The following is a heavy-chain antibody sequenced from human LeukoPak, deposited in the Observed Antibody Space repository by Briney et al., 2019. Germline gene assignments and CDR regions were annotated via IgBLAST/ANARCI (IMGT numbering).Heavy chain of an antibody. Sequence: ASVKVSCKASGGTFSSYAISWVRQAPGQGLEWMGRIIPILGIANYAQKFQGRVTITADKSTSTAYMELSSLRSEDTAVYYCARRYCSSTSCPNAFDIWGQGTMVTVSS. CDR2: IIPILGIA. J-gene: IGHJ3*02. CDR3: ARRYCSSTSCPNAFDI. V-gene: IGHV1-69*04. CDR1: GGTFSSYA. D-gene: IGHD2-2*01.